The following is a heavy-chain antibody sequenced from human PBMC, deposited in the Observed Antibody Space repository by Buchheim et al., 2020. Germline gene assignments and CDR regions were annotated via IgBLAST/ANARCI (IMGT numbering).Heavy chain of an antibody. CDR1: GFTFSSYG. CDR3: AKDDYGGNSYFDY. Sequence: QVQLVESGGGVVQPGRSLRLSCAASGFTFSSYGMHWVRQAPGEGLEWVAVISYDGSNKYYADSVKGRFTISRDNSKNTLYLQMNSLRAEDTAVYYCAKDDYGGNSYFDYWGQGTL. J-gene: IGHJ4*02. CDR2: ISYDGSNK. D-gene: IGHD4-23*01. V-gene: IGHV3-30*18.